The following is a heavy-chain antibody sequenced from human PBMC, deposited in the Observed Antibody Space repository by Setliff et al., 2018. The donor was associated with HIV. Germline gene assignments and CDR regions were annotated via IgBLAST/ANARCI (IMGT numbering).Heavy chain of an antibody. CDR1: GHTFIDYY. Sequence: GASVKVSCKSSGHTFIDYYIHWVRQAPGQGLEWVGWLNPNSGGTHFAQKFQGRVTMTRDTSISTAYMELSSLTSDDTAVYYCATRTAAGVCYYYMDVWGKGTTVTVSS. D-gene: IGHD6-13*01. CDR2: LNPNSGGT. V-gene: IGHV1-2*02. J-gene: IGHJ6*03. CDR3: ATRTAAGVCYYYMDV.